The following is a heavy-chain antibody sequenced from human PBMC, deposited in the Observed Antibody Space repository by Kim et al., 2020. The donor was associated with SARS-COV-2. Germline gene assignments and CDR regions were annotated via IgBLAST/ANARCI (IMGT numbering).Heavy chain of an antibody. V-gene: IGHV4-61*08. CDR3: ARGVQMNSGSFLQTYSFDY. D-gene: IGHD1-26*01. J-gene: IGHJ4*02. CDR1: GGSINSGAFY. CDR2: VSRTGTT. Sequence: SETLSLTCTVSGGSINSGAFYWNWIRQSPERGLEWIGYVSRTGTTNDNPSLKSRVTVSVAVSTNQFSLNLRSVTAADTAVYFCARGVQMNSGSFLQTYSFDYWGQGILVTVSS.